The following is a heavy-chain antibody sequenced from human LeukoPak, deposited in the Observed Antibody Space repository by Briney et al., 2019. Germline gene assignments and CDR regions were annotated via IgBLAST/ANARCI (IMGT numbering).Heavy chain of an antibody. CDR1: GFTFSSYA. CDR3: AKLGFDSSGSHTLLDY. CDR2: ISGSGGST. Sequence: GGSLRLSCAASGFTFSSYAMSWVRQAPGKGLEWVSAISGSGGSTYYADSVKGRFTISRDNSKNTLYLQMNSLRPEDTAVYYCAKLGFDSSGSHTLLDYWGQGTQVTVSS. D-gene: IGHD3-22*01. V-gene: IGHV3-23*01. J-gene: IGHJ4*02.